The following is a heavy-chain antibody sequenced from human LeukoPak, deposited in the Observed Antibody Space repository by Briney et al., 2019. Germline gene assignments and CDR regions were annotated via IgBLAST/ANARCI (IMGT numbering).Heavy chain of an antibody. V-gene: IGHV3-21*01. Sequence: GGSLRLSCAASGFTFSSYSMNWVRQAPGKGLEWVSSISSSSSYIYYADSVKGRFTIPRDNAKNSLYLQMNSLRAEDTAVYYCAGANYDYGDFIDCWGQGTLVTVSS. D-gene: IGHD4-17*01. CDR1: GFTFSSYS. J-gene: IGHJ4*02. CDR2: ISSSSSYI. CDR3: AGANYDYGDFIDC.